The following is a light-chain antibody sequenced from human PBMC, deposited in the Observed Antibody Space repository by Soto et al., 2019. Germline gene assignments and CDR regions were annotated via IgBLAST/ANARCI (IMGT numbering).Light chain of an antibody. Sequence: IEITQSPSALSASVGDKVTITCRASQPISSYLNWYQHKPGEAPRLLIYFISRLQSGAPSRFSGSGSGKDFTLTIDSPQPEDTATYYCQQTYSRPVTFGQGTRLEIK. CDR3: QQTYSRPVT. J-gene: IGKJ5*01. CDR2: FIS. CDR1: QPISSY. V-gene: IGKV1-39*01.